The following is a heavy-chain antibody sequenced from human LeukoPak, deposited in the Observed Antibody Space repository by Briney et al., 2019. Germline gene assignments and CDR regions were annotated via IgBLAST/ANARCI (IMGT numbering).Heavy chain of an antibody. CDR1: GGTFSSYA. J-gene: IGHJ3*02. CDR3: ARERGSGVIGAFDI. CDR2: IIPIFGTA. V-gene: IGHV1-69*05. D-gene: IGHD3-10*01. Sequence: GASVKVSCKASGGTFSSYAISWVRLAPGQGHEWMGRIIPIFGTANYAQKFQGRVTITTDESTSTAYMELSSLRSEDTAVYYCARERGSGVIGAFDIWGQGTMVTVSS.